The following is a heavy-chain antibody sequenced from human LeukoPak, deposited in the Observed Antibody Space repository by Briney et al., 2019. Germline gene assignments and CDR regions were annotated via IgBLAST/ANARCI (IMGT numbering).Heavy chain of an antibody. V-gene: IGHV3-23*01. CDR1: GFTFSSYA. Sequence: GGSLRLSCAASGFTFSSYAMSWVRQAPGKGLEWGSAISGSGGSTYYADSVKGRFTISRDNSKNTLYLQMNSLRAEDTAVYYCASVGIRGNVNYWGQGTLVTVSS. J-gene: IGHJ4*02. CDR3: ASVGIRGNVNY. CDR2: ISGSGGST. D-gene: IGHD3-10*01.